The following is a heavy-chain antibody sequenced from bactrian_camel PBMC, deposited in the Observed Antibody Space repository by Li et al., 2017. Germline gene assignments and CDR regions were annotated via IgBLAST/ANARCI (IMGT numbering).Heavy chain of an antibody. D-gene: IGHD5*01. J-gene: IGHJ4*01. Sequence: QLVESGGGSVKAGGSLTLTCVASGYTYNRYCMGWFRLAPGKEREGVAAIDSDGSTRYADSVKGQFTISQDVAKNTVYLQMNSLESMDTAMYYCATWPLRMSVRGTQEGPCSVIRGTDTYAHWGQGTQVTVS. CDR1: GYTYNRYC. CDR2: IDSDGST. V-gene: IGHV3S26*01. CDR3: ATWPLRMSVRGTQEGPCSVIRGTDTYAH.